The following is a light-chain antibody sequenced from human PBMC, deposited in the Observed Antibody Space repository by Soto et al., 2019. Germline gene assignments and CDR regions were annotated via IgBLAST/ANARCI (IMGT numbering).Light chain of an antibody. CDR2: EVT. CDR3: SSYAGNNNFV. V-gene: IGLV2-8*01. Sequence: QSALTQPHSASGFPGQSVTISCTGTSNDIGYYDYVSWYQQHPGKAPKLVIYEVTKRPSGVPDRVSASKSGNTASLTVSGLRAEDEADYYCSSYAGNNNFVFGSGTKVTVL. CDR1: SNDIGYYDY. J-gene: IGLJ1*01.